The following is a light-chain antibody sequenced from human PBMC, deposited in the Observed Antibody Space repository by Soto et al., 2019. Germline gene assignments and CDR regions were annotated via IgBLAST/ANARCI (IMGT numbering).Light chain of an antibody. V-gene: IGKV4-1*01. CDR1: QSVLYSSNNKNY. CDR2: WAF. Sequence: DIVMTQSPNSLAVSLGERATINCRSSQSVLYSSNNKNYLAWYQQKPGQPPKLLIYWAFTRESGVPDRFNGSGSGTDFTLTISSLQAEDVAVYYCQQYYATPLTFGGGTKVDIK. J-gene: IGKJ4*01. CDR3: QQYYATPLT.